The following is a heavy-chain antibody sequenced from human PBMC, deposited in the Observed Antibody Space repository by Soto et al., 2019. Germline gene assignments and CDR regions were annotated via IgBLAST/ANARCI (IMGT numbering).Heavy chain of an antibody. D-gene: IGHD3-10*01. J-gene: IGHJ4*02. CDR3: ARDAGRSYYYGSGLDY. CDR2: LSSSSSTI. CDR1: GFTFSSYS. Sequence: EVQLVESGGGLVQPGGSLRLSCAASGFTFSSYSMNWFRQAPGKGLEWVSYLSSSSSTIYYADSVKGRFTISRDNAKNSLYLQMNSLRAEDTAVYYCARDAGRSYYYGSGLDYWGQGTLVTVSS. V-gene: IGHV3-48*01.